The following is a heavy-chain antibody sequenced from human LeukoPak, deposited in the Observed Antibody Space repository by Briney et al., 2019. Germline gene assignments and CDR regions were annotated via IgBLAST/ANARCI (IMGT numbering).Heavy chain of an antibody. CDR1: GFTFSDYY. CDR3: ARDRPQQWLVRGQRGYYYYMDV. Sequence: PGGSLRLSCAASGFTFSDYYMSWIRQAPGKGLEWLSYISASSISIYYADSVKGRFTISRDNAKNSLYLQMNSLRAEDTAVYYCARDRPQQWLVRGQRGYYYYMDVWGKGTTVTISS. CDR2: ISASSISI. D-gene: IGHD6-19*01. J-gene: IGHJ6*03. V-gene: IGHV3-11*04.